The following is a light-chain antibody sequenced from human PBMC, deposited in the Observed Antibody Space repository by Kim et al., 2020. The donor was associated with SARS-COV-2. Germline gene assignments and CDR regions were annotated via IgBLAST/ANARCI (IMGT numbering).Light chain of an antibody. CDR2: GAS. V-gene: IGKV3-15*01. CDR3: QQYNNWRT. Sequence: LSVSPGERATLSCRASQSVSSNLAWYQQKPGQAPRLLIYGASTRATGIPARFSGSGSGTEFTLTISSLQSEDFAVYYCQQYNNWRTFGQGTKLEIK. J-gene: IGKJ1*01. CDR1: QSVSSN.